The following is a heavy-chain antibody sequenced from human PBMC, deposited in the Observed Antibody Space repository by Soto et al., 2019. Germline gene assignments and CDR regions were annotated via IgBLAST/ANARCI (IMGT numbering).Heavy chain of an antibody. D-gene: IGHD2-2*01. CDR2: INPSGGST. V-gene: IGHV1-46*03. CDR1: GYTFTSYY. CDR3: ARPLGYCSSTSCQLDAFDI. Sequence: QVQLVQSGAEVKKPGASVKVSCKASGYTFTSYYMHWVRQAPGQGLEWMGIINPSGGSTSYAQKFQGRVTMTRDTSTSTVYMELSSLRSEDTAVYYCARPLGYCSSTSCQLDAFDIWGQGTMVTVSS. J-gene: IGHJ3*02.